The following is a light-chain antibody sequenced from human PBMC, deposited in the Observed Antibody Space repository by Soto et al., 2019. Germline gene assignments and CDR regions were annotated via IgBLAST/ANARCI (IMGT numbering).Light chain of an antibody. J-gene: IGLJ1*01. Sequence: QSALTQPPSASGSPGQSVTISCTGTSSDVGGYKYVSWYQQHPGKAPKLMIFGVNKRASGVPDRFSGSKSGNTASLTVSGLQAEDEADYYCSSYAGINNLGVFGTGTKLTVL. CDR1: SSDVGGYKY. V-gene: IGLV2-8*01. CDR2: GVN. CDR3: SSYAGINNLGV.